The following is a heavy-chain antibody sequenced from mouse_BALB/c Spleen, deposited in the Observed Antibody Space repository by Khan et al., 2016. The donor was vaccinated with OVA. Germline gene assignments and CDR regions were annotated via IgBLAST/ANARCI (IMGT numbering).Heavy chain of an antibody. CDR3: ARAFYNGALLSY. J-gene: IGHJ3*01. CDR1: GFSLSNYG. D-gene: IGHD1-3*01. Sequence: QVQLKESGPGLVAPSQTLSITCTVSGFSLSNYGVHWVRQPPGKGLEWLGVIWAGGSTNHNSALLSRLTISTDNSKSQVFLNMNSLHTDDTAMYYCARAFYNGALLSYWGQGTLVTVSA. V-gene: IGHV2-9*02. CDR2: IWAGGST.